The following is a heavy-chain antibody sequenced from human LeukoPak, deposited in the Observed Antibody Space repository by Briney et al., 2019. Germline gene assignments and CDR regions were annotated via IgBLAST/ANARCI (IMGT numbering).Heavy chain of an antibody. D-gene: IGHD3-10*01. V-gene: IGHV4-4*02. Sequence: SETLSLTCTVSDGSIKTNYWWTWVRQPPGKGLEWIGEINHSGSTNYNPSLKSRVTISVDTSKNQFSLKLSSVTAADTAVYYCARGRIFMVRGVIKNYFDYWGQGTLVTVSS. CDR3: ARGRIFMVRGVIKNYFDY. CDR1: DGSIKTNYW. CDR2: INHSGST. J-gene: IGHJ4*02.